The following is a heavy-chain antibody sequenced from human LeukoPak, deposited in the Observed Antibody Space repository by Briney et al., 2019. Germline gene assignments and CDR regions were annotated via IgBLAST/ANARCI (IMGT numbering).Heavy chain of an antibody. V-gene: IGHV3-48*03. Sequence: PGPFQRLDCAGAGFTFSNYEMNCVHQAKRHLLDWVSSISSSGTIKYYADSVKGRFTISRGNAKNSLYLQMNSLRAEDTGVYYCARDVEWLRSLDYWGQGTLVTVSS. D-gene: IGHD5-12*01. CDR1: GFTFSNYE. CDR3: ARDVEWLRSLDY. CDR2: ISSSGTIK. J-gene: IGHJ4*02.